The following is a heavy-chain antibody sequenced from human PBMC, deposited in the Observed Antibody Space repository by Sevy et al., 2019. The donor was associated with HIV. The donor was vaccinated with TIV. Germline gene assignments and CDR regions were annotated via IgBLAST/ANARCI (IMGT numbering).Heavy chain of an antibody. J-gene: IGHJ4*02. D-gene: IGHD3-10*01. Sequence: SETLSLTCTVSGGSVSSGSYYWSWIRQPPGKGLEWIGYIYYSGSTNYNPSLKSRVTISVDTSKNQFSLKLSSVTAADTAVYYCARHMRRGISYFDHWGQGTLVTVSS. CDR2: IYYSGST. CDR3: ARHMRRGISYFDH. CDR1: GGSVSSGSYY. V-gene: IGHV4-61*01.